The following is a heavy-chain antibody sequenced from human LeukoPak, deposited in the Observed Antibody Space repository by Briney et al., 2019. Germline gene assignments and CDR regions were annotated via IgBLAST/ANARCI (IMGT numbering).Heavy chain of an antibody. CDR1: GFTFSSYS. V-gene: IGHV3-21*01. CDR2: ISSSSSYI. D-gene: IGHD2-2*01. CDR3: ARGYCSSTSCFDY. J-gene: IGHJ4*02. Sequence: GGSLRLSCAGSGFTFSSYSMNWVRQAPGKGLEWVSSISSSSSYIYYADSVKGRFTISRDNAKNSLYLQMNSLRAEDTAVYYCARGYCSSTSCFDYWGQGTLVTVSS.